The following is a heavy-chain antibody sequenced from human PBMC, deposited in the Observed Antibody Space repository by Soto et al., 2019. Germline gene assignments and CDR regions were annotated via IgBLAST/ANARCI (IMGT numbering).Heavy chain of an antibody. CDR2: IYYSGGT. J-gene: IGHJ3*02. V-gene: IGHV4-31*03. Sequence: QVQLQESGPGLVKPSQTLSLTCTVSGASISSDNYYWSWIRQHPGKGLEWIGYIYYSGGTYYNPSLKSRVTLSIDTSENQFSLKLSSVTDADTAVYYCAREGERTEGERGFSVYGLGAFETWGQGTVVTVSS. CDR1: GASISSDNYY. D-gene: IGHD5-12*01. CDR3: AREGERTEGERGFSVYGLGAFET.